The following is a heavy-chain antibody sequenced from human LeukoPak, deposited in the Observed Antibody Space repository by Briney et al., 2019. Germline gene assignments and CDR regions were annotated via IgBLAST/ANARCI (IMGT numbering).Heavy chain of an antibody. CDR2: IYYSGST. Sequence: SQTLSLTCIVSGGSISSGGYYWSWIRQHPGKGLEWIGYIYYSGSTYYNPSLKSRVTISVDTSKNQFSLKLSSVTAADTAVYYCARDLPRTSAFDYWGQGTLVTVSS. J-gene: IGHJ4*02. V-gene: IGHV4-31*03. CDR1: GGSISSGGYY. CDR3: ARDLPRTSAFDY.